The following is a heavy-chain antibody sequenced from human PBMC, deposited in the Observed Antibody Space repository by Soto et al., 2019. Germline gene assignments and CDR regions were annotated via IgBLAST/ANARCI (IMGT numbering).Heavy chain of an antibody. Sequence: ASVKVSCKASGGTFSSYAISWVRQAPGQGLEWMGGIIPIFGTANYAQKFQGRVTITADESTSTAYMELSSLRSEDTAVYYCARARVQGPVVVAATGEFLYGMDVWGQGTTVTVSS. V-gene: IGHV1-69*13. J-gene: IGHJ6*02. CDR2: IIPIFGTA. CDR1: GGTFSSYA. CDR3: ARARVQGPVVVAATGEFLYGMDV. D-gene: IGHD2-15*01.